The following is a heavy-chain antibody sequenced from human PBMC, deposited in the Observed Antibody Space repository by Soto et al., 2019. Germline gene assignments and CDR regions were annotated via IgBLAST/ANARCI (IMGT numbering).Heavy chain of an antibody. CDR2: ITGGGSTI. J-gene: IGHJ6*02. Sequence: LRLSFVASGFTFISYEMNWVRQAPGKGLEWVSYITGGGSTIYYRDSVKGRFTISRSNAKNSLYLQMNSLRAEDTAVYYCARVSAAYGMDVWGQGTTVTVS. V-gene: IGHV3-48*03. D-gene: IGHD2-2*01. CDR3: ARVSAAYGMDV. CDR1: GFTFISYE.